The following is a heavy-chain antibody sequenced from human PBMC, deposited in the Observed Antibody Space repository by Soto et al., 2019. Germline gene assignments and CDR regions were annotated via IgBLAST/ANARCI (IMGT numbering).Heavy chain of an antibody. Sequence: PSETLSLTCTVSGDSITSGDNYWSWIRQPPGKGLEWIGYIYHSGHTYYNPSLKSRLSISVDTSKNHFSLSLTSMTAADTAVYYCASTYVSGWGRRGIGSWGQGGLLTVPS. J-gene: IGHJ4*02. CDR3: ASTYVSGWGRRGIGS. CDR2: IYHSGHT. D-gene: IGHD3-3*01. V-gene: IGHV4-30-4*01. CDR1: GDSITSGDNY.